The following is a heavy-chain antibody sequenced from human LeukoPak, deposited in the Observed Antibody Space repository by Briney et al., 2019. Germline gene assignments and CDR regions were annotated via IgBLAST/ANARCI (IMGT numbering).Heavy chain of an antibody. Sequence: PGGSLRLSCAASGFTFSSYGMHWVRQAPGKGLEWVAVMWYDGSNKYYADSVKGRFTISRDNSKNTLYLQMNSLRAEDTALYYCARKPLSYSNYEVDYWGQGTLVTVSS. D-gene: IGHD4-11*01. V-gene: IGHV3-33*01. CDR2: MWYDGSNK. CDR1: GFTFSSYG. CDR3: ARKPLSYSNYEVDY. J-gene: IGHJ4*02.